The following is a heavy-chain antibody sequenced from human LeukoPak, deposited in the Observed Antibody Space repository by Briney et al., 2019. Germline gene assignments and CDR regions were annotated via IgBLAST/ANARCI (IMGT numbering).Heavy chain of an antibody. CDR1: GGSISSGGYY. CDR3: ARDLSGYSGYDLYWYFDL. CDR2: IYYSGST. V-gene: IGHV4-31*03. D-gene: IGHD5-12*01. Sequence: PSQTLSLTCTVSGGSISSGGYYWSWIRQHPGKGLEWIGYIYYSGSTYYNPSLKSRVTISVDTSKNQFSLKLGSVTAADTAVYYCARDLSGYSGYDLYWYFDLWGRGTLVTVSS. J-gene: IGHJ2*01.